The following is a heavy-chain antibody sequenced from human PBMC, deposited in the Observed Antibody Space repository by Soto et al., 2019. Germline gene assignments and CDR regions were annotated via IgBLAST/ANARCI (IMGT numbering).Heavy chain of an antibody. CDR2: IWYDGSNK. CDR1: GFTFSSYG. D-gene: IGHD3-3*01. V-gene: IGHV3-33*01. J-gene: IGHJ6*02. CDR3: ARDWSVHYDFWSGSYYGMDV. Sequence: PGGSLRLSCAASGFTFSSYGMHWVRQAPGKGLEWVAVIWYDGSNKYYADSVKGRFTISRDNSKNTLYLQMNSLRAEDTAVYYWARDWSVHYDFWSGSYYGMDVWGQGTTVTVSS.